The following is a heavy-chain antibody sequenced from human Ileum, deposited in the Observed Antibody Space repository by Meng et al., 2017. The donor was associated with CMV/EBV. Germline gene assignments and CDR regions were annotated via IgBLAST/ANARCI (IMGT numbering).Heavy chain of an antibody. Sequence: HESGPRPVKPSQTLSLTSIVSGGSISSGDYYWSWIRQPPGKGLEWIGYIYYSGSTYYNPSLKSRLTISLDTSKNQFSLKLSSVTAADTGVYYCARQTYGGNSREYYFDYWGQGTLVTVSS. CDR2: IYYSGST. V-gene: IGHV4-30-4*08. CDR1: GGSISSGDYY. CDR3: ARQTYGGNSREYYFDY. D-gene: IGHD4-23*01. J-gene: IGHJ4*02.